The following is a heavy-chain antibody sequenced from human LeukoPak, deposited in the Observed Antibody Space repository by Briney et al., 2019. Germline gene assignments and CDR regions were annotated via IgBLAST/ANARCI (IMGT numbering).Heavy chain of an antibody. CDR2: TSAYNGNT. V-gene: IGHV1-18*04. CDR3: ARRSMVRGLGYYGMDV. CDR1: GYTFTSYG. J-gene: IGHJ6*04. Sequence: GASVKVSCKASGYTFTSYGISWVRQAPGQGLEWMGWTSAYNGNTNYAQKLQGRVTMTTDTSPSTAYVELRSLRSDDTAVYYCARRSMVRGLGYYGMDVWGKGTTVTVSS. D-gene: IGHD3-10*01.